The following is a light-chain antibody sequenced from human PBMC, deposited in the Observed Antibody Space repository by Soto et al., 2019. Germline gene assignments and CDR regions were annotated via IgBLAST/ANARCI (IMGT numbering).Light chain of an antibody. V-gene: IGLV2-14*03. CDR2: GVS. CDR1: SNDVGAFNY. Sequence: QSVLTQPASASGSPGQSITISCTGSSNDVGAFNYVSWYRHSPGEAPKVLIRGVSIRPSGVSIRFSASKSANTASLTISGLQAEDEALYYCSSYTTSNTWVFGGGTKLTVL. J-gene: IGLJ3*02. CDR3: SSYTTSNTWV.